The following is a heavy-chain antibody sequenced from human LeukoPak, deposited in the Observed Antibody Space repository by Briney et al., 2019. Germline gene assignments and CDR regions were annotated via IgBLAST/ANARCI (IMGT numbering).Heavy chain of an antibody. CDR2: MYYSGST. V-gene: IGHV4-31*03. J-gene: IGHJ4*02. CDR1: GGSITSGRYY. Sequence: SETLSLTCTVSGGSITSGRYYWSWIRQHPGKGLEWIGYMYYSGSTYYNPSLKSRVTISADTSKNQFSLKLTSVTAADTAVYYCARGAEYSSSPFDYWGQGSLVTVSS. D-gene: IGHD6-6*01. CDR3: ARGAEYSSSPFDY.